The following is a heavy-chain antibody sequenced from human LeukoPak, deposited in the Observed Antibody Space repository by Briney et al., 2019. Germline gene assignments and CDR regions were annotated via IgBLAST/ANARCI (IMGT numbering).Heavy chain of an antibody. CDR1: GYTFTGYY. D-gene: IGHD2-2*01. V-gene: IGHV1-2*02. CDR2: INPNSGGT. J-gene: IGHJ5*02. Sequence: ASVKVSCKASGYTFTGYYMHWVRQAPGQGLEWMGWINPNSGGTNYAQKFQGRVTMTRDTSISTAYMELSRPRSDDTAVYYCARGAPHEYCSSTSCYWGGNWFDPWGQGTLVTVSS. CDR3: ARGAPHEYCSSTSCYWGGNWFDP.